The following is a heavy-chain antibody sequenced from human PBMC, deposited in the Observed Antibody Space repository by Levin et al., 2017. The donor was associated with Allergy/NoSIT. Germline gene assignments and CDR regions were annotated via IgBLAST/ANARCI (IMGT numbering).Heavy chain of an antibody. V-gene: IGHV3-30-3*01. J-gene: IGHJ4*02. Sequence: GGSLRLSCAASGFTFSSYAMHWVRQAPGKGLEWVAVISYDGSNKYYADSVKGRFTISRDNSKNTLYLQMNSLRAEDTAVYYCARDKVGATPPYYFDYWGQGTLVTVSS. CDR2: ISYDGSNK. CDR3: ARDKVGATPPYYFDY. CDR1: GFTFSSYA. D-gene: IGHD1-26*01.